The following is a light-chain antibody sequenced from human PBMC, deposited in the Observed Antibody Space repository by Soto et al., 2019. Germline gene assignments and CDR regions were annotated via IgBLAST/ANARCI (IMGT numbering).Light chain of an antibody. CDR1: SSDVGAYNY. V-gene: IGLV2-14*01. CDR2: EVS. Sequence: QSALTQPASVSGSPGQSITISCTGTSSDVGAYNYVSWYQQHPVKAPKLMIYEVSNRPSGVSNRFSGSKSGNTASLTISGLQAEDEADYYCSSYTSSSTLVFGTGTKLTVL. J-gene: IGLJ1*01. CDR3: SSYTSSSTLV.